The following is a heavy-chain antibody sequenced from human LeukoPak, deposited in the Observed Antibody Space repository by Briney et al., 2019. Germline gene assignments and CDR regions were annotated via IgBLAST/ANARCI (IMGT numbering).Heavy chain of an antibody. CDR3: ARGSIFGVAKTAPFDY. Sequence: PSETLSLTCAVYGGSFSGYYWSWIRQPPGKGLEWIGEINHSGSTNYNPSLKSRVTISVDTSKNQFSLKLSSVTAADTAVYYCARGSIFGVAKTAPFDYWGQGTLVTVSS. V-gene: IGHV4-34*01. D-gene: IGHD3-3*01. CDR2: INHSGST. CDR1: GGSFSGYY. J-gene: IGHJ4*02.